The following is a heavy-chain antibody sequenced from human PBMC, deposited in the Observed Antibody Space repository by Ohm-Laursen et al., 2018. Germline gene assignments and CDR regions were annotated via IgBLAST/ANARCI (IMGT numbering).Heavy chain of an antibody. J-gene: IGHJ4*02. V-gene: IGHV3-66*01. Sequence: SLRLSCTASGFTINNNYMNWARQAPGKGLEWVSVIYTGDITSYADSVKGRFTISRDISKNALYLHMNSLRAEDRGVYYCVRGLADGVHLNWGQGTLVAVSS. CDR3: VRGLADGVHLN. CDR1: GFTINNNY. D-gene: IGHD4-17*01. CDR2: IYTGDIT.